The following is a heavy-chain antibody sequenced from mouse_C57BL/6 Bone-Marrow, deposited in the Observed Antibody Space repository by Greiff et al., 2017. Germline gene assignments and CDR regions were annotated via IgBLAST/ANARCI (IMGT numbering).Heavy chain of an antibody. Sequence: VKLQQPGAELVRPGTSVKLSCKASGYTFTSYWMHWVKQRPGQGLEWIGVIDPSDSYNNYNQKFKGKATLTVDTSSSTAYMALSSLTSEDSAVSFCASDFYSYDGFYAIAYWCPGPSVTVSS. J-gene: IGHJ4*01. CDR2: IDPSDSYN. V-gene: IGHV1-59*01. D-gene: IGHD1-1*01. CDR1: GYTFTSYW. CDR3: ASDFYSYDGFYAIAY.